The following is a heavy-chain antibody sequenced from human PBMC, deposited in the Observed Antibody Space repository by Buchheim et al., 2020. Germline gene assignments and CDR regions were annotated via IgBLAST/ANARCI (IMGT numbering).Heavy chain of an antibody. CDR1: GLTFSTYG. D-gene: IGHD6-6*01. CDR3: AKFQDSSSSGDY. CDR2: ISYDGTTK. J-gene: IGHJ4*02. V-gene: IGHV3-30*18. Sequence: QAQLVESGGGVVQPGRSLRLSCAASGLTFSTYGMHWVRQAPGKGLEWVAAISYDGTTKYYADSVKGRFTIFRDNSRNTLYLQMSSLRAEDTATYYCAKFQDSSSSGDYWGQGTL.